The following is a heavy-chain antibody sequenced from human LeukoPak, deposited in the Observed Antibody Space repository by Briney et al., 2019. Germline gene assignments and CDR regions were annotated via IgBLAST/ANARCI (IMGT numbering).Heavy chain of an antibody. CDR3: ARDPVGISRGGYFDY. CDR1: GGTFSSYA. D-gene: IGHD3-10*01. Sequence: ASVKVSCKASGGTFSSYAISWVRQAPGQGLDWMGGIIPIFGTANYAQKFQGRVTITTDESTSTAYMELSSLRSEDTAVYYCARDPVGISRGGYFDYWGQGTLVTVSS. J-gene: IGHJ4*02. V-gene: IGHV1-69*05. CDR2: IIPIFGTA.